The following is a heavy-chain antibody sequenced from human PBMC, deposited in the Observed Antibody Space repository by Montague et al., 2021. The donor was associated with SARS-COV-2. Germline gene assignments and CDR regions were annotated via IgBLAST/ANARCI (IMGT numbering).Heavy chain of an antibody. D-gene: IGHD4-23*01. V-gene: IGHV4-59*02. CDR1: GDSVNSNY. CDR3: AKAAGGYGGDFDS. Sequence: SETLSLTCSVSGDSVNSNYWSWVRQPPGKGLEWLGYIFYSGSTNNPSPNSRVTMFLDTSKNHYSLNLIFVTAADTAVYYCAKAAGGYGGDFDSWGQGTLVIVSS. J-gene: IGHJ4*02. CDR2: IFYSGST.